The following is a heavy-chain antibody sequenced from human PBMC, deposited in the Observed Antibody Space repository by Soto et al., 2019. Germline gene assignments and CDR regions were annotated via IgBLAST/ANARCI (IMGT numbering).Heavy chain of an antibody. V-gene: IGHV5-10-1*01. Sequence: PGESLKISCKGSGYSFTSYWISWVRQMPGKGLEWMGRIDPSDSYTNYSPSFQGHVTISADKSISTAYLQWSSLKASDTAMYYCARQDYGDYDYYGMDVWGQGTTVTVYS. CDR2: IDPSDSYT. CDR1: GYSFTSYW. J-gene: IGHJ6*02. CDR3: ARQDYGDYDYYGMDV. D-gene: IGHD3-10*01.